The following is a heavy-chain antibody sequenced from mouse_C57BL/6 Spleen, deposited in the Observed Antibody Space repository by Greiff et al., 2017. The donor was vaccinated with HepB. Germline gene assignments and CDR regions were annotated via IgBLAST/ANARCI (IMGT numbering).Heavy chain of an antibody. CDR2: IYPGNSDT. J-gene: IGHJ4*01. Sequence: EVQLQQSGTVLARPGASVKMSCKTSGYTFTSYWMHWVKQRPGQGLEWIGAIYPGNSDTSYNQKFKGKAKLTAVTSASTAYMELSSLTNEDSAVYYCTRGGSVPLDYAMDYWGQGTSVTVSS. CDR3: TRGGSVPLDYAMDY. CDR1: GYTFTSYW. V-gene: IGHV1-5*01.